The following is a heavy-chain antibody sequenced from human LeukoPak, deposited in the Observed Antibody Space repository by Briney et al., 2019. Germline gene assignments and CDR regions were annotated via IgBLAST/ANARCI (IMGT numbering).Heavy chain of an antibody. Sequence: GGSLRLSCSASGFTFKSHAMHWIRQAPGKGLEWVAFISWDGNIEHYADSVKGRFTISRDNPKNTLYLHLDNLRADDTAMYYCARNPERKYWFDPWGQGSLVTVSS. V-gene: IGHV3-30-3*01. CDR3: ARNPERKYWFDP. CDR1: GFTFKSHA. CDR2: ISWDGNIE. J-gene: IGHJ5*02.